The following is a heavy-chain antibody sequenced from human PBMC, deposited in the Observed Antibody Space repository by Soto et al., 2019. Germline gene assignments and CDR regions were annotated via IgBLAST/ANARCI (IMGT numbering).Heavy chain of an antibody. CDR1: GFTFSSYS. Sequence: GGSLRLSCAASGFTFSSYSMNWVRQAPGKGLEWVSSISSSSSYIYYADSVKGRFTISRDNAKNSLYLQMNSLRAEDTAVYYCARGGSTYGDYDFDYWGQGTLVTVSS. V-gene: IGHV3-21*01. CDR3: ARGGSTYGDYDFDY. D-gene: IGHD4-17*01. CDR2: ISSSSSYI. J-gene: IGHJ4*02.